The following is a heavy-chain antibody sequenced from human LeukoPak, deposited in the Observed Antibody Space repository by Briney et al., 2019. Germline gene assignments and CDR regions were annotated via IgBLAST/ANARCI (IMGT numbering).Heavy chain of an antibody. J-gene: IGHJ4*02. CDR2: IYYSGST. CDR3: AGSPMITFGGVIGFDY. V-gene: IGHV4-59*01. Sequence: PSETLSLTCTVSGGSISSYYWSWIRQPPGKGLEWIGYIYYSGSTNYNPSLKSRVTISVDTSKNQLSLKLSSVTAADTAVYYCAGSPMITFGGVIGFDYWGQGTLVTVSS. CDR1: GGSISSYY. D-gene: IGHD3-16*02.